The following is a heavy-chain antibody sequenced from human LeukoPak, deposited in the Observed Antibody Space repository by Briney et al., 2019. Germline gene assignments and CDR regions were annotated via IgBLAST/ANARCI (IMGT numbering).Heavy chain of an antibody. D-gene: IGHD3-10*02. CDR2: ISGSGGST. CDR3: AKPRALFGEYFVY. Sequence: PGGSLRLSCAASGFTFSSYAMSWVRQAPGKGLEWVSAISGSGGSTYYAYSVKGRFTISRDNSKNTVSLQMNSLRAEDTAVYYCAKPRALFGEYFVYRGQGKLVTVSS. CDR1: GFTFSSYA. V-gene: IGHV3-23*01. J-gene: IGHJ4*02.